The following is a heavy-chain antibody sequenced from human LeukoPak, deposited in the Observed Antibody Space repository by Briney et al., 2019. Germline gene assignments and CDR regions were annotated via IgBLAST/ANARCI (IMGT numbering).Heavy chain of an antibody. CDR2: MNPNSGNT. D-gene: IGHD3-3*01. V-gene: IGHV1-8*01. CDR3: ARGLVKPWVTIFGVVTHRGIVWFDP. J-gene: IGHJ5*02. Sequence: ASVKVSCKASGYTFTSYDINWVRQATGQGLEWMGWMNPNSGNTGYAQKFQGRGTMTRNTAISTVYMELSSLRSEATAVYYCARGLVKPWVTIFGVVTHRGIVWFDPWGQGTLVTVSS. CDR1: GYTFTSYD.